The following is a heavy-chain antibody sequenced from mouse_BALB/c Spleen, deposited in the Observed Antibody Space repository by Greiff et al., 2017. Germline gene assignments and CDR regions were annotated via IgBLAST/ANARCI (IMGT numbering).Heavy chain of an antibody. D-gene: IGHD1-1*01. V-gene: IGHV14-3*02. CDR1: GFNIKDTY. CDR3: ARFDYYGSF. J-gene: IGHJ3*01. CDR2: IDPANGNT. Sequence: EVQLQQSGAGLVQPGASVKLSCTASGFNIKDTYMHWVKQRPEQGLEWIGRIDPANGNTKYDPKFQGKDTITADTSSNTAYLQLSSLTSEDTAVYYCARFDYYGSFWGQGTLVTVSA.